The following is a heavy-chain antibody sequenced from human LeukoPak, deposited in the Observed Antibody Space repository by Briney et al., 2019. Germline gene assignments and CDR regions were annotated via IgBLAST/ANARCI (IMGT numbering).Heavy chain of an antibody. Sequence: GSLRLSCAASRFTFSSYAMSWVRQAPGKGLEWVSAISGSGGSTYYADSVKGRFTISRDNSKNTLYLQMNSLRAEDTAVYYCAKDLEMSSTTVTTRVDYYYYGMDVWGQGTTVTVSS. CDR1: RFTFSSYA. J-gene: IGHJ6*02. CDR2: ISGSGGST. D-gene: IGHD4-17*01. CDR3: AKDLEMSSTTVTTRVDYYYYGMDV. V-gene: IGHV3-23*01.